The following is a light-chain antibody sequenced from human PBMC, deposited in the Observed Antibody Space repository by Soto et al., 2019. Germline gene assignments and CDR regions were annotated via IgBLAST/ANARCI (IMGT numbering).Light chain of an antibody. CDR1: SSNIGSNY. V-gene: IGLV1-47*01. J-gene: IGLJ1*01. CDR2: RNN. Sequence: QSALTQPPSASGTPGQMVTISCSGSSSNIGSNYVYWYQQLPGTAPKLLIYRNNQRPSGVPDRFSGSKSGTSASLAISGLRSEDEADYYCAAWDDSLSGRYVFGTGTKVTVL. CDR3: AAWDDSLSGRYV.